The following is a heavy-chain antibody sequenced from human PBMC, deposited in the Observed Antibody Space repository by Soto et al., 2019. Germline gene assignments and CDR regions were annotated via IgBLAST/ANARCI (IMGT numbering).Heavy chain of an antibody. J-gene: IGHJ6*02. CDR2: IYYSGST. CDR3: ARVGAGYFDYYYYYGMDV. V-gene: IGHV4-59*01. D-gene: IGHD3-9*01. Sequence: SETLSLTCTVSGGSISSYYWSWIRQPPGKGLEWIGYIYYSGSTNYNPSLKSRVTISVDTSKNQFSLKLSSVTAADTAVYYCARVGAGYFDYYYYYGMDVWGQGTTVT. CDR1: GGSISSYY.